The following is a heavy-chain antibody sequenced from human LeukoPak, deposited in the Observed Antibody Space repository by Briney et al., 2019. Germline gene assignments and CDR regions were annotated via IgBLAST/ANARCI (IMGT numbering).Heavy chain of an antibody. Sequence: PGGSLRLSCAASGFTFSSYSMNWVRQAPGKGLEWVSSISSSSSYIYYADSVKGRFTISRDNAKNSLYLQMNSLRAEDTAVYYCAREGAELNYYDSSPFDYWGQGTLVTVSS. D-gene: IGHD3-22*01. J-gene: IGHJ4*02. CDR1: GFTFSSYS. CDR2: ISSSSSYI. V-gene: IGHV3-21*01. CDR3: AREGAELNYYDSSPFDY.